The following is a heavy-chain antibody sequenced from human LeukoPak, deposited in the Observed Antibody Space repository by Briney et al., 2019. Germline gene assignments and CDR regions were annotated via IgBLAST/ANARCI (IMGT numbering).Heavy chain of an antibody. CDR2: TYYRSKWYT. J-gene: IGHJ4*02. Sequence: PSQTLSLTCAISGDSVSNNNAAWNWIRQSPSRGLEWLGRTYYRSKWYTDSAVSANSRITINPDTSKNQFSLQLTSLTPEDSAVYYCARGNSGVAVARFDYWGQGTLVTVSS. V-gene: IGHV6-1*01. D-gene: IGHD6-19*01. CDR1: GDSVSNNNAA. CDR3: ARGNSGVAVARFDY.